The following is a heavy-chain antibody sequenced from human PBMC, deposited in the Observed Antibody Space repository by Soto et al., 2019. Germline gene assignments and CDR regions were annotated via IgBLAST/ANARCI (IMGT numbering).Heavy chain of an antibody. J-gene: IGHJ4*02. CDR3: ARSIVVVTALDY. D-gene: IGHD2-21*02. Sequence: QVQLVQSGAEEKKPGASVKVSCKASGYTFTSYAMHWVRQAPGQRLEWMGWINAGNGNTKYSQKFQGRATITRDTSASTAYMALSRPRSEDTAVYYCARSIVVVTALDYWGQGTLVTVSS. CDR2: INAGNGNT. CDR1: GYTFTSYA. V-gene: IGHV1-3*05.